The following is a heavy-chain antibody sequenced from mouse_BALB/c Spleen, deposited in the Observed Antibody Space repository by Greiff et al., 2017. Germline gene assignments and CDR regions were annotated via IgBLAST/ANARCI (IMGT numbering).Heavy chain of an antibody. CDR1: GFTFSSYT. J-gene: IGHJ4*01. V-gene: IGHV5-6-4*01. CDR2: ISSGGSYT. CDR3: ARPHYGSSWDYAMDY. Sequence: DVHLVESGGGLVKPGGSLKLSCAASGFTFSSYTMSWVRQTPEKRLEWVATISSGGSYTYYPDSVKGRFTISRDNAKNTLYLQMSSLKSEDTAMYYCARPHYGSSWDYAMDYWGQGTSVTVSS. D-gene: IGHD1-1*01.